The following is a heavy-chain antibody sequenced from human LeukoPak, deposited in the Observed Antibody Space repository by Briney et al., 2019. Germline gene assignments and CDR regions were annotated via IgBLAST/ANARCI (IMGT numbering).Heavy chain of an antibody. J-gene: IGHJ4*02. CDR2: IRSKAYGGTT. Sequence: GGSLRLSCTASGFTFGDYVVSWFRQAPGKGLEWVGFIRSKAYGGTTEYAASVKGRFTISRDDSKSIAYLQMNSLKTEDTGVYYCTRGSDTVFGVSRDGFDYWGQGTLVTVSS. D-gene: IGHD3-3*01. CDR1: GFTFGDYV. CDR3: TRGSDTVFGVSRDGFDY. V-gene: IGHV3-49*03.